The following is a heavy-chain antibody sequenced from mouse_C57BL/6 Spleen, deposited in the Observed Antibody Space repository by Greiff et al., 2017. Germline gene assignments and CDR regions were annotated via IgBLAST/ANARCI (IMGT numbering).Heavy chain of an antibody. Sequence: QVQLKQSGPELVKPGASVKISCKASGYAFSSSWMNWVKQRPGQGLEWIGRIYPGDGDTNYNGKFKGKATLTADKSSSTAYMQLSSLTSEDSAVYFCARGSLYYDYDGDYWGQGTTLTVSS. CDR2: IYPGDGDT. J-gene: IGHJ2*01. V-gene: IGHV1-82*01. CDR1: GYAFSSSW. CDR3: ARGSLYYDYDGDY. D-gene: IGHD2-4*01.